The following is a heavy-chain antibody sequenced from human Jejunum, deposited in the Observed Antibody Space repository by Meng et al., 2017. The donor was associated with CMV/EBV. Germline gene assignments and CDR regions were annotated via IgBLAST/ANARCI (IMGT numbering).Heavy chain of an antibody. CDR1: GDSVSHLHW. V-gene: IGHV4-4*02. CDR2: KSPTESS. D-gene: IGHD2-2*02. Sequence: GDSVSHLHWWSWVRQSPGQGLEWLGEKSPTESSNYNPSLKSRVTISVDRSKNQFSLKLTSVTAADTAVYYCVRGRCTRTSCYKGAFDFWSQGTLVTVSS. J-gene: IGHJ4*02. CDR3: VRGRCTRTSCYKGAFDF.